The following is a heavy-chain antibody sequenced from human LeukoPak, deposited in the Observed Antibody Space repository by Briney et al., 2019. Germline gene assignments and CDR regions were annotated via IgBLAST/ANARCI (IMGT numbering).Heavy chain of an antibody. CDR2: ISSSSSYI. CDR3: ARDQYYDSDAFDI. J-gene: IGHJ3*02. D-gene: IGHD3-22*01. CDR1: GFTFSSYS. Sequence: PGGSLRLSCAASGFTFSSYSMNWVRQAPGKGLEWVSSISSSSSYIYYADSVKGRFTISRDNAKNSLYLQMNSLGAEDTAVYYCARDQYYDSDAFDIWGQGTMVTVSS. V-gene: IGHV3-21*01.